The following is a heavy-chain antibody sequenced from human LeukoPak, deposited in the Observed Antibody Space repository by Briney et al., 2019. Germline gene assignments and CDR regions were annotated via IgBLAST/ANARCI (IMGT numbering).Heavy chain of an antibody. D-gene: IGHD1-7*01. CDR3: AKDRLTGTAINDDAFDI. Sequence: GGSLRLSCAASGFTFSSYAMSWVRQAPGKGLEWVSAISGSGGSTYYADSVKGRFTISRDNSKNTLYLQMNSLRAEDTAVYYCAKDRLTGTAINDDAFDIWGQGTMVTVSS. V-gene: IGHV3-23*01. CDR1: GFTFSSYA. CDR2: ISGSGGST. J-gene: IGHJ3*02.